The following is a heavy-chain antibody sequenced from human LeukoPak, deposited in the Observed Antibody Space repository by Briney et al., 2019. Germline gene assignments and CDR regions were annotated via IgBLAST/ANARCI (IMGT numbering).Heavy chain of an antibody. Sequence: SGGSLRLSCAASGFTFSSYEMNWVRQAPGKGLEWISAISGSSSSVYYAASVRGRFTISRDNAENSLYLQLNTMRAEDTAVYYCARGFRDTAMFLDYWGQGTLVTVSS. CDR1: GFTFSSYE. J-gene: IGHJ4*02. D-gene: IGHD5-18*01. CDR3: ARGFRDTAMFLDY. V-gene: IGHV3-48*03. CDR2: ISGSSSSV.